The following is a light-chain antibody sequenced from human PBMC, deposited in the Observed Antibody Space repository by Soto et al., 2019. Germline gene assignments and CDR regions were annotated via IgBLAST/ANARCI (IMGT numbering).Light chain of an antibody. CDR3: QHYNDRPLT. CDR1: QSVSTY. V-gene: IGKV3-15*01. Sequence: PGERAPLSCRASQSVSTYLAWYQQKHGQAPRLLIYGASTRATGIPARFSGSGSGTEFTLTISSLQSEDFAVYSCQHYNDRPLTFGGGTKVDI. J-gene: IGKJ4*01. CDR2: GAS.